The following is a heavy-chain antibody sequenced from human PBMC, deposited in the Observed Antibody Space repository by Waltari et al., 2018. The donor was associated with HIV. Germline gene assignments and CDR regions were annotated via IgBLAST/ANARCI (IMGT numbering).Heavy chain of an antibody. J-gene: IGHJ4*02. Sequence: QVQLQQWGTGLLKPSETLSLTCAVQGGSSSNYYWSWIRQPPGKGLEWIAEINHSGRTNYNPSLKSRLTISLDTSKTQFSVKLTSVTAADTAVYFCARGQYGPGSREYYCGQGTLVTVAS. CDR1: GGSSSNYY. D-gene: IGHD3-10*01. CDR2: INHSGRT. CDR3: ARGQYGPGSREYY. V-gene: IGHV4-34*02.